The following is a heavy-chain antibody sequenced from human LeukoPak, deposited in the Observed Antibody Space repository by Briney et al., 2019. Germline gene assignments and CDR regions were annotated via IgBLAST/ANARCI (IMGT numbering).Heavy chain of an antibody. V-gene: IGHV3-9*01. Sequence: PGGSLRLSCAASGFTFDDYAMHWVRQAPGKGLEWVSGISWNSGSIGYADSVKGRFTISRDNAKNSLYLQMNSLGAEDTALYYCAKGAGGFLEWLFDYWGQGTLVTVSS. CDR1: GFTFDDYA. J-gene: IGHJ4*02. CDR3: AKGAGGFLEWLFDY. D-gene: IGHD3-3*01. CDR2: ISWNSGSI.